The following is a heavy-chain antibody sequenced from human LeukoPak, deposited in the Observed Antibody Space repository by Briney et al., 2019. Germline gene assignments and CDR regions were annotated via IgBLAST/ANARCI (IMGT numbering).Heavy chain of an antibody. D-gene: IGHD3-3*01. J-gene: IGHJ4*02. V-gene: IGHV3-48*03. CDR2: ISSSGSTI. CDR3: AREGLGLTISSYYFDY. CDR1: GFTFSGYE. Sequence: GGSLRLSCAASGFTFSGYEMNWVRQAPGKGLEWVSYISSSGSTIYYADSVKGRFTISRDNAKNPLYLQMNSLRAEDTAVYYCAREGLGLTISSYYFDYWGQGTLVTVSS.